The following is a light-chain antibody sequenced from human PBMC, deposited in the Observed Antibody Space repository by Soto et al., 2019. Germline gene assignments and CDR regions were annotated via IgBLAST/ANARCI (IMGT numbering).Light chain of an antibody. CDR3: QQGWT. J-gene: IGKJ1*01. CDR1: QGISSY. CDR2: DAS. Sequence: IQLTQSPSSLSASVGDRVTITCRASQGISSYLAWYQQKPGQAPKLLIYDASSLQGGVASRFSGSGSGPEFTLTISSLQPDDFATYYCQQGWTFGQGTKVDIK. V-gene: IGKV1-9*01.